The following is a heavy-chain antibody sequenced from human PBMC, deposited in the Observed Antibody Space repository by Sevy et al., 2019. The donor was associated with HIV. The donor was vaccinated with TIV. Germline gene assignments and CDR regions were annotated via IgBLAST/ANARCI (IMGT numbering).Heavy chain of an antibody. Sequence: SETLSLTCTVSGDSISNGEYYWTWIRQHPGQGLEWIGYIYYTGSTYYNPSLESRVTMSVDMAKNQFSLKLTSVTAADTAMYYCARGDTVLPTGGFDIWGRGTLVTVSS. CDR1: GDSISNGEYY. J-gene: IGHJ2*01. D-gene: IGHD2-8*02. V-gene: IGHV4-31*03. CDR2: IYYTGST. CDR3: ARGDTVLPTGGFDI.